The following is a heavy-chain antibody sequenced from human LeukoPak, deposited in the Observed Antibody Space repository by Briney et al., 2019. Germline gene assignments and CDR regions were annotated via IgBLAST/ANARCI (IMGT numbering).Heavy chain of an antibody. Sequence: SETLSLTCTVSGYSISSGYYWGWIRQPPGKGLEWIGSIYHSGRTYYNPSLKSRVTISVDTSKNQFSLQLNSVTPEDTAVYYCAREGTVLELDSYGFIAFDIWGQGTMVTVSS. V-gene: IGHV4-38-2*02. J-gene: IGHJ3*02. D-gene: IGHD5-18*01. CDR2: IYHSGRT. CDR3: AREGTVLELDSYGFIAFDI. CDR1: GYSISSGYY.